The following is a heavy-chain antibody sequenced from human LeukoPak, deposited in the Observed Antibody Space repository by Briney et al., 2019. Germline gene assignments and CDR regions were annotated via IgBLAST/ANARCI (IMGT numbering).Heavy chain of an antibody. CDR2: IKSDGSDT. V-gene: IGHV3-74*01. CDR1: GFTFSTYW. Sequence: GGSLRLSCAASGFTFSTYWMHWVRQAPGEGLVWVSRIKSDGSDTSYADSVKGRFTISRDNAKNTLYLQMNSLRAEDTAVYYCAKLAAAGYGPTFDYWGQGTLVTVSS. D-gene: IGHD6-13*01. CDR3: AKLAAAGYGPTFDY. J-gene: IGHJ4*02.